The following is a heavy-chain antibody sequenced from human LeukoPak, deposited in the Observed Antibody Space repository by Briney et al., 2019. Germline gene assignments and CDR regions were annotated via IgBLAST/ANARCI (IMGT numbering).Heavy chain of an antibody. CDR2: ISGSGYNT. V-gene: IGHV3-23*01. CDR3: ATSTTSFDY. Sequence: GGSLRPSFEPPGFAFDTYGITWARQAPGKGLEWVSSISGSGYNTYYADSVKGRFTISRDNSKNTLYLQMNSLRAEDTAIYYCATSTTSFDYWGQGTLVTVSS. J-gene: IGHJ4*02. CDR1: GFAFDTYG.